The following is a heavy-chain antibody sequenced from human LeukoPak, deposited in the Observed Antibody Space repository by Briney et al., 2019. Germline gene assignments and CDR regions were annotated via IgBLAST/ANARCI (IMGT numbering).Heavy chain of an antibody. V-gene: IGHV3-21*01. D-gene: IGHD6-19*01. CDR2: ISSSSSYI. CDR1: GFTFSSNA. CDR3: ARDRTTGIAVAGTASDY. Sequence: GGSLRLSCAASGFTFSSNAMSWVRQAPGKGLEWVSSISSSSSYIYYADSVKGRFTISRDNAKNSLYLQMNSLRAEDTAVYYCARDRTTGIAVAGTASDYWGQGTLVTVSS. J-gene: IGHJ4*02.